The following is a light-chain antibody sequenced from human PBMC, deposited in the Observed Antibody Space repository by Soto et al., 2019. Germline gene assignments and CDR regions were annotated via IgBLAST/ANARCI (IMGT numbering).Light chain of an antibody. J-gene: IGLJ2*01. CDR1: SSDIGTYNL. V-gene: IGLV2-23*01. Sequence: QSVLTQPDFVSGSPGQSSTISFTGTSSDIGTYNLVSWYQQHPGKAPKLIIYEATKRPSGVSNRFSGSKSGNTASLTISGLQTEDEADYYCCSYAGGSTLVFGGGTKLTVL. CDR3: CSYAGGSTLV. CDR2: EAT.